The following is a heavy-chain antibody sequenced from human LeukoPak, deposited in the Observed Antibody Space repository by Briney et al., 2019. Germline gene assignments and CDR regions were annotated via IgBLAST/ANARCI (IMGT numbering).Heavy chain of an antibody. CDR1: GFTFSSYW. Sequence: GGSLRLSCAASGFTFSSYWMNWVRQTPGKGLEWVASIKQDGSERKYVDSVKGRFTISRDNSKNTLYLQMNSLRAEDTAVYYCAKDPSRYYYDSSGGLDYWGQGTLVTVSS. CDR2: IKQDGSER. D-gene: IGHD3-22*01. V-gene: IGHV3-7*03. J-gene: IGHJ4*02. CDR3: AKDPSRYYYDSSGGLDY.